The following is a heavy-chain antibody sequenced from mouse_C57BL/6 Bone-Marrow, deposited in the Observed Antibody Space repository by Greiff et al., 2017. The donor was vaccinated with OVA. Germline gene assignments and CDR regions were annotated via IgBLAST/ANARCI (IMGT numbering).Heavy chain of an antibody. CDR2: IDPSDSYT. CDR3: GITTYYFDY. CDR1: GYTFTSYW. Sequence: QVHVKQPGAELVMPGASVKLSCKASGYTFTSYWMHWVKQRPGQGLEWIGEIDPSDSYTNYNQKFKGKSTLTVDKSSSTAYMQLSSLTSEDSAVYYWGITTYYFDYWGQGTTLTVSS. D-gene: IGHD1-1*01. V-gene: IGHV1-69*01. J-gene: IGHJ2*01.